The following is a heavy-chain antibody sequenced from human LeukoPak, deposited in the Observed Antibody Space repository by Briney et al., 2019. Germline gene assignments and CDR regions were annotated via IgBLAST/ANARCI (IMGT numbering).Heavy chain of an antibody. CDR3: ARMSWYYGSGGYRAYYFDY. Sequence: SETLSLTCTVSGGSISSYYWSWIRQPPGKGLEWIGYIYYSGSANYNPSLKSRVTISVDTSKNQFSLKLSSVTAADTAVYYCARMSWYYGSGGYRAYYFDYWGQGTLVTVSS. V-gene: IGHV4-59*01. CDR2: IYYSGSA. CDR1: GGSISSYY. J-gene: IGHJ4*02. D-gene: IGHD3-10*01.